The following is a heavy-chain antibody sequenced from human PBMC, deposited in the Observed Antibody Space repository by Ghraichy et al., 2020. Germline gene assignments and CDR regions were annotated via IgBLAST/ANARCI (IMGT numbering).Heavy chain of an antibody. D-gene: IGHD4-17*01. CDR1: GESFSGYY. CDR3: ARVSRYYGDYVLYYFDY. J-gene: IGHJ4*02. V-gene: IGHV4-34*01. Sequence: SETLSLTCAVYGESFSGYYWSWIRQPPGEGREWIGEINHSGSTNYNPSLKSRVTISVDTSKNQFSLKLRSVTAADTAVYYCARVSRYYGDYVLYYFDYWGQGTLVTVSS. CDR2: INHSGST.